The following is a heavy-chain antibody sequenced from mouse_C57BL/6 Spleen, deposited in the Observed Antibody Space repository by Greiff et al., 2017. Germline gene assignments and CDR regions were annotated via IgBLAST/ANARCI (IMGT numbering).Heavy chain of an antibody. CDR3: ARENGRSSPYFDY. Sequence: VQLQQSGAELVKPGASVKISCKASGYAFSSYWMNWVKQRPGKGLEWIGQIYPGDGDTNYNGKFKGKATLTADKSSSTAYMQLSSLTSEDSAVYFCARENGRSSPYFDYWGQGTTLTVSS. CDR2: IYPGDGDT. D-gene: IGHD1-1*01. CDR1: GYAFSSYW. J-gene: IGHJ2*01. V-gene: IGHV1-80*01.